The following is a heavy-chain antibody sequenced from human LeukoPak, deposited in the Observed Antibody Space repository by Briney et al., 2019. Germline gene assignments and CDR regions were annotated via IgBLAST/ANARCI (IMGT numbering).Heavy chain of an antibody. CDR3: ARALYSSSGYYYYMDV. V-gene: IGHV4-39*07. D-gene: IGHD6-13*01. CDR2: IYYSGST. Sequence: SETLSLTCTVSGGSISSSSYYWGWIRQPPGKGLEWIGSIYYSGSTYYNPSLKSRVTISVDTSKNQFSLKLSSVTAADTAVYYCARALYSSSGYYYYMDVWGKGTTVTVSS. J-gene: IGHJ6*03. CDR1: GGSISSSSYY.